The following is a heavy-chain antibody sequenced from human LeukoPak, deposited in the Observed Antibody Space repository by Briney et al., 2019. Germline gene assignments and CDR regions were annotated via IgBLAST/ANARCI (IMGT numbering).Heavy chain of an antibody. CDR3: ARYREAYDPSPHALDT. Sequence: PSQTLSLTCTVSGVSVSTTDYFWNWIRQPAGKGLEWIGRIYASGNIHYKPSLKSRVTMSLDTSKNQFSLNMKSVTAADSAVYFCARYREAYDPSPHALDTWGRGTVVTVSS. J-gene: IGHJ3*02. CDR2: IYASGNI. D-gene: IGHD5-24*01. V-gene: IGHV4-61*02. CDR1: GVSVSTTDYF.